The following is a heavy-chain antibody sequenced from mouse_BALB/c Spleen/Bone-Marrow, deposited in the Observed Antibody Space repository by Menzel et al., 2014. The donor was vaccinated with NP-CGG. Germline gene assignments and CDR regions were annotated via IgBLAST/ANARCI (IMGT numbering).Heavy chain of an antibody. D-gene: IGHD1-1*01. V-gene: IGHV7-3*02. Sequence: EVKLMESGGGLVQPGGSLRLSCATSGFTFTDYYMSWVRQPPGKALEWLGFIRNKANGYTTDYSASVKGRFTISRDNSQSILYLQMNTLRAEDSATYYCARDNYYYGNKHAMDYWGQGTSVTVSS. CDR3: ARDNYYYGNKHAMDY. CDR2: IRNKANGYTT. CDR1: GFTFTDYY. J-gene: IGHJ4*01.